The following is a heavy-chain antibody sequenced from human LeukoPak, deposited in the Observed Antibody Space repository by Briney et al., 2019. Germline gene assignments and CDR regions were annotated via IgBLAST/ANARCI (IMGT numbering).Heavy chain of an antibody. Sequence: GGSLRLSCAASGFTFSSYTMNWVRQAPGKGLEWVSSIIRGSGYIYYADSVKCRFTISRDNPKNSLYLQMNSLRAEDTAVYYCARGDYGDDHAFDVWGQGTMVTVSS. CDR2: IIRGSGYI. J-gene: IGHJ3*01. CDR1: GFTFSSYT. V-gene: IGHV3-21*01. D-gene: IGHD4-17*01. CDR3: ARGDYGDDHAFDV.